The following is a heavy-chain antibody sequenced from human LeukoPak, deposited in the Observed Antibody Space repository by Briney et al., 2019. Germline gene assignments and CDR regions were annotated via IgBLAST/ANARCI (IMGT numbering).Heavy chain of an antibody. J-gene: IGHJ3*02. D-gene: IGHD5-18*01. CDR1: GGSISSGGYY. Sequence: PSQTLSLTCTVSGGSISSGGYYWSWIRQHPGKGLEWIGYIYYSGSTYYNPSLKSRVTISVDTSKNQFSLKLSSVTAADTAVYYCATSSGGYTAASVAFDIRGQGTMVTVSS. CDR3: ATSSGGYTAASVAFDI. CDR2: IYYSGST. V-gene: IGHV4-31*03.